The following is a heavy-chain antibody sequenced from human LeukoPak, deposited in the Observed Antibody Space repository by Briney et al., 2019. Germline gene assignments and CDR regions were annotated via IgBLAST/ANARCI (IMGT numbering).Heavy chain of an antibody. V-gene: IGHV4-38-2*01. Sequence: SETLSLTCAVSGYSISNDYYWGWVRQPPGKGLEWIGNIYHSGSTYKNPSLKRRLTMSFDTSMNQFSLKLISVPAADTAMYYCARLSGAPVRHPIYHFDYWGQGTLVTVSS. J-gene: IGHJ4*02. CDR3: ARLSGAPVRHPIYHFDY. D-gene: IGHD2-2*02. CDR2: IYHSGST. CDR1: GYSISNDYY.